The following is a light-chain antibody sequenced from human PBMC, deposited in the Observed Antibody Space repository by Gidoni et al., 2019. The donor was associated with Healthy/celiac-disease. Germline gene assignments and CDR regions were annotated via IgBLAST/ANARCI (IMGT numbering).Light chain of an antibody. J-gene: IGKJ2*01. CDR1: QSVSSY. V-gene: IGKV3-11*01. Sequence: EIVLTQSPATLSLSPGGRATLSCRASQSVSSYLAWYQQKPGQAPRLLIYDASNRATGIPARFSGSGSGTDFTLTISSLEPEDFAVYYCQQRSNWPPAPTFGQGTKLEIK. CDR3: QQRSNWPPAPT. CDR2: DAS.